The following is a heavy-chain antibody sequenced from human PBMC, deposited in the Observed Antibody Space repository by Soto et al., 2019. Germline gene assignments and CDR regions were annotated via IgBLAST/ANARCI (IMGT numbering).Heavy chain of an antibody. J-gene: IGHJ4*02. V-gene: IGHV1-69*04. CDR3: ARDREGGTYYFDY. D-gene: IGHD2-15*01. Sequence: GASVKVSCTASGGTFSSYTISWVRQAPGQGLEWMGRIIPILGIANYAQKFQGRVTITADKSTSTDYMELSSLRSEDTYVYYCARDREGGTYYFDYWGQGTLVTVSS. CDR2: IIPILGIA. CDR1: GGTFSSYT.